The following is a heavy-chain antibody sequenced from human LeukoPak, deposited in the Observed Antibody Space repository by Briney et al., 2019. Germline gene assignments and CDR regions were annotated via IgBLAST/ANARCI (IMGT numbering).Heavy chain of an antibody. D-gene: IGHD3-22*01. Sequence: ASVKVSCKASGYTFTSYYMHWVRQAPGQGLEWMGIINPSGGSTSYAQKFQGRVTMTRDMSTSTVYMELSSLRSEDTAVYYCAREGDYYDSSGYYVSDAFDIWGQGTMVTVSS. CDR3: AREGDYYDSSGYYVSDAFDI. J-gene: IGHJ3*02. CDR1: GYTFTSYY. CDR2: INPSGGST. V-gene: IGHV1-46*01.